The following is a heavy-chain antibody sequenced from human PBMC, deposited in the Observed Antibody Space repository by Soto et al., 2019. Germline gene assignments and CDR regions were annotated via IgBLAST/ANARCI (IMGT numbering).Heavy chain of an antibody. CDR1: GFRFSTNA. D-gene: IGHD5-12*01. CDR2: IGTGTDT. V-gene: IGHV3-23*01. J-gene: IGHJ4*02. Sequence: EVQLLESGGGLVQPGGSLRLSCTASGFRFSTNAMSWVRQTPGKGLEWVSAIGTGTDTYYEDSVKGRFTISRDVSKNTLYLQMNNLRAEDTAVYHCAKKGADGVPTRPCFEYWGQGTLVTVSS. CDR3: AKKGADGVPTRPCFEY.